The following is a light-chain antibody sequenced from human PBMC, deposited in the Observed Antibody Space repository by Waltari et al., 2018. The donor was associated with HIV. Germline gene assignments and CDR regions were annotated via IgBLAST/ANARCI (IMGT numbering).Light chain of an antibody. V-gene: IGLV2-8*01. CDR1: SRYVGGSSF. CDR2: DVT. J-gene: IGLJ1*01. Sequence: QSALTQPPSASGSPGQSVTISCTGTSRYVGGSSFFPWYQHRAGKVPKLIIYDVTKRPSGVPDRFSGSKSGNTASLTVSGLRAEDEADYYCTSYAGDTNYLVFGTGTKVTVL. CDR3: TSYAGDTNYLV.